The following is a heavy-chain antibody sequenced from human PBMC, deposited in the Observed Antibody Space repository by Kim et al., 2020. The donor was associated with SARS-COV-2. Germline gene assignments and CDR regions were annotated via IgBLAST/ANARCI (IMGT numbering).Heavy chain of an antibody. CDR1: GFTFSSYA. D-gene: IGHD3-10*01. CDR2: ISGSGGST. V-gene: IGHV3-23*01. CDR3: AKEDYYGSGSYYEYFQH. J-gene: IGHJ1*01. Sequence: GGSLRLSCAASGFTFSSYAMSWVRQAPGKGLEWVSAISGSGGSTYYADSVKGRFTISRDNSKNTLYLQMNSLRAEDTAVYYCAKEDYYGSGSYYEYFQHWGQGTLVTVSS.